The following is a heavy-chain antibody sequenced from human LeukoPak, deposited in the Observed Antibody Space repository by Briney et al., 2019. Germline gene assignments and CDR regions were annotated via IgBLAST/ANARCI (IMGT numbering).Heavy chain of an antibody. Sequence: GGSLRLSCAASGFTFSSYEMNWVRQAPGKGLEWVSYISSSGSTIYYADSVKGRFTISRDNAKNSLYLQMNSLRAEDTAVYYCARDSTVPYYYYGMDVWGQGTTVTVSS. CDR2: ISSSGSTI. J-gene: IGHJ6*02. V-gene: IGHV3-48*03. CDR3: ARDSTVPYYYYGMDV. CDR1: GFTFSSYE. D-gene: IGHD4-17*01.